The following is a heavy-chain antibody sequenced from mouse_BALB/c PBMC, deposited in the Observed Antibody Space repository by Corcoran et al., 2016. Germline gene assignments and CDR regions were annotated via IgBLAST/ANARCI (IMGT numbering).Heavy chain of an antibody. Sequence: QIQLVQSGPELKKPGETVKISCKASGYTFTNYGMNWVKQAPGKGLKWMGWINTYTGEPTYADDFKGRFAFSLETSASTAYLQINNLKNEDTATYFFARLLDYAMDYWGQGTSVTVSS. D-gene: IGHD1-1*01. V-gene: IGHV9-3-1*01. CDR3: ARLLDYAMDY. CDR2: INTYTGEP. CDR1: GYTFTNYG. J-gene: IGHJ4*01.